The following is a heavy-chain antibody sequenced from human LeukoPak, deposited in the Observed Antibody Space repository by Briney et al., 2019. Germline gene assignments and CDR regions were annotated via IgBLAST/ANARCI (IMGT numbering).Heavy chain of an antibody. CDR1: GFTLSNAW. J-gene: IGHJ5*02. D-gene: IGHD3-3*01. Sequence: GGSLRLSCVVSGFTLSNAWMTWVRQAPGKGLEWVGRIKNKPDGGTTDYAAPVKGRFTISRDDSKNTVYLQMNSLKTDDTAVYYCARVSTITIFGVTTNWFDPWGQGTLVTVSS. CDR3: ARVSTITIFGVTTNWFDP. CDR2: IKNKPDGGTT. V-gene: IGHV3-15*01.